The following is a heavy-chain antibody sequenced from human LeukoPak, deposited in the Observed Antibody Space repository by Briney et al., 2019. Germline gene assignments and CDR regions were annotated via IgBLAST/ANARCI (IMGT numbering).Heavy chain of an antibody. V-gene: IGHV3-15*01. Sequence: GGSLRLSCAASGFTLSNAWMSWVRQAPGKGLEWVSRIKSKTDGGTTDYAAPVKGRFTISRDDSKNTLYLQMNSLKTEDTAVYYCTTDGEYCSSTSCAAFDYWGQGTLVTVSS. CDR1: GFTLSNAW. D-gene: IGHD2-2*01. J-gene: IGHJ4*02. CDR2: IKSKTDGGTT. CDR3: TTDGEYCSSTSCAAFDY.